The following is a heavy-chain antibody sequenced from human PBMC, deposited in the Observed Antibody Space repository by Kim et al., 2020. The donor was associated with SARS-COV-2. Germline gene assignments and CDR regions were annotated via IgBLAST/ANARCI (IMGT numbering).Heavy chain of an antibody. D-gene: IGHD3-10*01. V-gene: IGHV4-34*01. J-gene: IGHJ4*02. CDR2: INHSGST. CDR1: GGSLFRNY. CDR3: ARVPFSYDGFDY. Sequence: SETLSLTCAVSGGSLFRNYWTWIRQPPGKGLEWIGEINHSGSTKFYDPSHESRVTISVDTSRNQFSLRLTSVTAADTAVYYCARVPFSYDGFDYWGQGTLVTVSS.